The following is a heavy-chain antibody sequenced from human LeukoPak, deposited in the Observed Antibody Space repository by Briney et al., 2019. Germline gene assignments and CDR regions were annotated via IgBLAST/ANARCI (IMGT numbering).Heavy chain of an antibody. Sequence: SQTLSLTCTVSGGSISSGGYYWSWIRQHPGKGLEWIGYIYYSGSTYYNPSLKSRVTISVDTSKNQFSLKLSSVTAADMAVYYCARGNAELLLDYWGQGTLVTVSS. CDR1: GGSISSGGYY. D-gene: IGHD1-26*01. V-gene: IGHV4-31*03. J-gene: IGHJ4*02. CDR2: IYYSGST. CDR3: ARGNAELLLDY.